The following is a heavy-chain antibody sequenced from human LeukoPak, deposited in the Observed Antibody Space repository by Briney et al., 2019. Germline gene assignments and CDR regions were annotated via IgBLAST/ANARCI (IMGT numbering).Heavy chain of an antibody. D-gene: IGHD1-26*01. J-gene: IGHJ4*02. Sequence: SETLSLTCTVSGGSISSSSYYWGWIRQPPGKGLEWIGGIYYSGSTHYNPSLKSRVTISVDTSKNQFSLKLSSVTAADTAVYYCARDGPGTKVGARFDYWGQGTLVTVSS. CDR2: IYYSGST. V-gene: IGHV4-39*07. CDR3: ARDGPGTKVGARFDY. CDR1: GGSISSSSYY.